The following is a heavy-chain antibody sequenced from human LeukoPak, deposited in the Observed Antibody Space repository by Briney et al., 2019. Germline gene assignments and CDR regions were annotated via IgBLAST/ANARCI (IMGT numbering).Heavy chain of an antibody. D-gene: IGHD1-26*01. CDR3: VRDPYGTVGATVDI. CDR1: GFTFSSYA. V-gene: IGHV3-48*02. CDR2: ITSSSSTI. Sequence: GGSLRLSCAASGFTFSSYAMNWVRQAPGKGLEWISFITSSSSTISYADSVKGRFIISRDNAKNSLYLQMNSLRDEDTAMYYCVRDPYGTVGATVDIWGQGTLVTVSS. J-gene: IGHJ3*02.